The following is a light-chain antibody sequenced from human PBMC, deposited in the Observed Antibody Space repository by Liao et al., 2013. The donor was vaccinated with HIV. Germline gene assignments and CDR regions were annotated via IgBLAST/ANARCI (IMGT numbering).Light chain of an antibody. Sequence: SYELTQPPSVSVAPGKTARITCGGNNIGSKSVLWYQQRPGQAPVLVIYNDSDRPSGIPERFSGSNSGNTATLTISRVEAGDEADYYCQVWDSSSLWVFGGGTKLTVL. V-gene: IGLV3-21*04. CDR3: QVWDSSSLWV. CDR1: NIGSKS. CDR2: NDS. J-gene: IGLJ3*02.